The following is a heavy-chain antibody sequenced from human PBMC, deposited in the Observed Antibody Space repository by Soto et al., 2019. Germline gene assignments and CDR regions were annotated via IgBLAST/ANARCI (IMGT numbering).Heavy chain of an antibody. CDR1: GFTFSSYS. CDR3: VSGPRAIRSLFYGMDV. V-gene: IGHV3-21*01. CDR2: ISSSSSYI. Sequence: EVQLVESGGGLVKPGGSLRLSCAASGFTFSSYSMNWVRQAPGKGLEWVSSISSSSSYIYYADSVKGRFTISRDNAKNSLYLQMNSLRAEDTAVYYCVSGPRAIRSLFYGMDVWRQGTTVTVSS. J-gene: IGHJ6*02. D-gene: IGHD4-17*01.